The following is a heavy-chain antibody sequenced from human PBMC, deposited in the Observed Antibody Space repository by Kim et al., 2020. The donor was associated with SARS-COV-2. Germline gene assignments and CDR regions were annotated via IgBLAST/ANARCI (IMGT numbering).Heavy chain of an antibody. J-gene: IGHJ3*02. CDR1: GFTFSSYA. CDR2: ISSNGGST. V-gene: IGHV3-64D*06. CDR3: VKVPAYDAFDI. D-gene: IGHD2-2*01. Sequence: GGSLRLSCSASGFTFSSYAMHWVRQAPGKGLEYVSAISSNGGSTYYADSVKGRFTISRDNSKNTLYLQMSSLRAEDTAVYYCVKVPAYDAFDIWGQGTMVTVSS.